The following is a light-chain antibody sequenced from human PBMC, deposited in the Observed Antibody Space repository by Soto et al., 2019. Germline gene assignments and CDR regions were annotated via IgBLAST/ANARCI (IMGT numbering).Light chain of an antibody. CDR1: SSEVGGYNY. CDR2: EVS. CDR3: ISYTDFSGPYV. Sequence: QSVLTQPASVSGSPGHSITISCTGTSSEVGGYNYVSWYEQYPGKAPKLLISEVSNRPSGVSNRFSGSKSGNTASLTISGLQAEDEAHYFCISYTDFSGPYVFGTGTKVTVL. J-gene: IGLJ1*01. V-gene: IGLV2-14*01.